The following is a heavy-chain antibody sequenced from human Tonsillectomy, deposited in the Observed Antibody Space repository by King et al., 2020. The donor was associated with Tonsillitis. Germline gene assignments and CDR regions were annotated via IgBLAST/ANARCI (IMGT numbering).Heavy chain of an antibody. J-gene: IGHJ4*02. CDR3: AKDKADADYYFDF. Sequence: QLVQSGGGLIQPGRSLRLSCAASGFTFDDYAMHWVRQAPGKGLEWVSGISWDSGSLGYADSVKGRFTISRDNAKNSLYLQMNSLRTEDTALYYCAKDKADADYYFDFWGQATLVTVSS. CDR1: GFTFDDYA. CDR2: ISWDSGSL. V-gene: IGHV3-9*01.